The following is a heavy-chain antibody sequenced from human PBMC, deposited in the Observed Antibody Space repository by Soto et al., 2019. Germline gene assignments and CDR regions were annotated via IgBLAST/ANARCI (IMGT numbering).Heavy chain of an antibody. J-gene: IGHJ6*02. V-gene: IGHV1-18*01. CDR3: ARDLRSDSSGWYNYYGMDV. CDR1: GYTFTSYG. Sequence: QVQLVQSGAEVKKPGASVKVSCKASGYTFTSYGISWVRQAPGQGLEWMGWISAYNGNTNYAQKLQGRVTMTTDTSTSTAYMELRSLRSDDTAVYYCARDLRSDSSGWYNYYGMDVWGQGTTVTVSS. D-gene: IGHD6-19*01. CDR2: ISAYNGNT.